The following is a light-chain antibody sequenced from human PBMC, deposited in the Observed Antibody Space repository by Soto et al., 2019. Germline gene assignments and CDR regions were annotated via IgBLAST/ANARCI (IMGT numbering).Light chain of an antibody. Sequence: DIQMTQSHSTLSASVGDRVTITCRASQSISSWLAWYQQKPGKAPKLLIYKASSLESGVPSRFSGSGSGTEFTLTISSLQPDDLATYYCQQYNSFLTFGQGTKVE. CDR1: QSISSW. CDR2: KAS. CDR3: QQYNSFLT. V-gene: IGKV1-5*03. J-gene: IGKJ1*01.